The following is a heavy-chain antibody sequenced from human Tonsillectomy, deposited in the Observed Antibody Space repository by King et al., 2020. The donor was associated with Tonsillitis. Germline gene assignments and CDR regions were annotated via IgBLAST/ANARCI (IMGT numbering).Heavy chain of an antibody. CDR2: INHSGST. V-gene: IGHV4-34*01. D-gene: IGHD4-17*01. Sequence: VQLQQWGAGLLKPSETLSLTCAVYGGSFSGYYLSWIRQPPGKGLEWIGEINHSGSTNYNPSLKSRVTISVDTSKNKFPLKLSSVTAADTAVYYCAVDGDYVLGYWGQGTLVTVSS. CDR1: GGSFSGYY. CDR3: AVDGDYVLGY. J-gene: IGHJ4*02.